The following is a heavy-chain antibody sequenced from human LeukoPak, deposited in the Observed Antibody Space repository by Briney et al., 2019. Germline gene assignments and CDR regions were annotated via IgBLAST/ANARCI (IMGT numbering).Heavy chain of an antibody. J-gene: IGHJ3*02. CDR1: GFTFSSYW. D-gene: IGHD3-10*01. Sequence: GGSLRLSCAASGFTFSSYWMSWVRQAPGKGLEWVANIKQDGSEKYYVDSVKGRFTISRDNAKNSLYLQMNSLTPEDTALYYCAKGRGFGEFPDAFDIWGQGTMVTVSS. CDR2: IKQDGSEK. V-gene: IGHV3-7*03. CDR3: AKGRGFGEFPDAFDI.